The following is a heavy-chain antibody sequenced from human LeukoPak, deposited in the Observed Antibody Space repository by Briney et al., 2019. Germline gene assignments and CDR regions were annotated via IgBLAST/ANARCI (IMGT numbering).Heavy chain of an antibody. J-gene: IGHJ5*02. CDR3: ARQEAVAGTWAWFDP. CDR1: GYSISSSNW. D-gene: IGHD6-19*01. Sequence: SDTLSLTCAVSGYSISSSNWWGWIRQPPGKGLEWIGYIYYSGSTYYNPSLKSRLTMSVDTSKNQFSLKLSSVTAVDTAVYYCARQEAVAGTWAWFDPWGQGTLVTVSS. V-gene: IGHV4-28*01. CDR2: IYYSGST.